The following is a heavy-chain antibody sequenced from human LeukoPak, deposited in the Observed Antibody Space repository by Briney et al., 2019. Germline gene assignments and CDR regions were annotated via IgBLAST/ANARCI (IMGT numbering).Heavy chain of an antibody. D-gene: IGHD3-3*01. CDR1: GGSFSGYY. J-gene: IGHJ5*02. Sequence: SETPSVTCAVYGGSFSGYYWSWVRQPPGKGLEWIGEINHSGSTNYNPSLKSRVTISVDTSKNQCSLKLSSVTAAGTAVYYCARGLTIFGVAPLINWFDPWGQGTLVTVSS. CDR3: ARGLTIFGVAPLINWFDP. V-gene: IGHV4-34*01. CDR2: INHSGST.